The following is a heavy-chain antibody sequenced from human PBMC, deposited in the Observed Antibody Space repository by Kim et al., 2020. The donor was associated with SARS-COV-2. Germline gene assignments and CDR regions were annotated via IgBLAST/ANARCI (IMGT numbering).Heavy chain of an antibody. CDR2: MYSGGNT. D-gene: IGHD6-19*01. J-gene: IGHJ4*02. V-gene: IGHV3-53*05. Sequence: RGSLRLSCAASGFSVDSHFMTWVRQSAVKGLEWVSVMYSGGNTFYADSVKGRFIISRDISKNTLDLQMSSLRVEDTAIYYCARGQTSFTTGWYVDFWGQGTRVTVSS. CDR1: GFSVDSHF. CDR3: ARGQTSFTTGWYVDF.